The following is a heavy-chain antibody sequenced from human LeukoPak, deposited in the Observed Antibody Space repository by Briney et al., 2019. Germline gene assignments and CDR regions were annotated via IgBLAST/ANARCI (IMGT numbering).Heavy chain of an antibody. D-gene: IGHD3-10*01. Sequence: ASVKVSCKGSGYIFTNNGLSWVRQAPGQGLEWLGWISAYSGNTNYAEKFQGRVTMTTDTFTSTAYMELRSLRSDDTAFYYCARDDGSGSFRFDSWAREPWSPSPQ. J-gene: IGHJ5*01. CDR1: GYIFTNNG. CDR3: ARDDGSGSFRFDS. V-gene: IGHV1-18*01. CDR2: ISAYSGNT.